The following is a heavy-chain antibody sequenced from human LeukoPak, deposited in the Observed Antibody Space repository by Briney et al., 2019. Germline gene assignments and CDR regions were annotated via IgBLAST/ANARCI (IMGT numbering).Heavy chain of an antibody. J-gene: IGHJ4*02. CDR1: GFRFSDFT. CDR2: IGGRGGST. CDR3: AIYGSGSYYK. D-gene: IGHD3-10*01. V-gene: IGHV3-23*01. Sequence: GGSLRLSCAASGFRFSDFTMTWVRQAPGKGPEWVSAIGGRGGSTYYADSLGGRFTISRDNSKDMVYLQMNSLRAEDTAVYYCAIYGSGSYYKWGQGTLVTVSS.